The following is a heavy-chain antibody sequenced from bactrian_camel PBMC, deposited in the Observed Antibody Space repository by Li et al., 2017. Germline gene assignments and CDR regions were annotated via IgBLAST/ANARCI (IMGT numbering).Heavy chain of an antibody. CDR1: EYTFSSKC. J-gene: IGHJ6*01. Sequence: HVQLVESGGGSVQAGGSLRLSCVAPEYTFSSKCAGWFRQVPGKEREGIAAICTGVGITYYDDSVKDRFTIQDNTEHAVDLQMNSLKHEDTAMYYCAAKLPFECYVDSSGSDFDNWGQGTQVTVS. D-gene: IGHD3*01. V-gene: IGHV3-3*01. CDR2: ICTGVGIT. CDR3: AAKLPFECYVDSSGSDFDN.